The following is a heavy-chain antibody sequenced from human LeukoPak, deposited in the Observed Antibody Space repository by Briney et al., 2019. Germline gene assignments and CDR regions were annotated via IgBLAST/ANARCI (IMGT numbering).Heavy chain of an antibody. CDR2: IYPRDGST. CDR3: ARDQEGFDY. J-gene: IGHJ4*02. Sequence: ASVTVSCTASGYTFTINYIHWVRQAPGQGLEWMGMIYPRDGSTSYAQKFQGRVTVTRDTSTSTVHMELSGLRSEDTAVYYCARDQEGFDYWGQGTLVTVSS. V-gene: IGHV1-46*01. CDR1: GYTFTINY.